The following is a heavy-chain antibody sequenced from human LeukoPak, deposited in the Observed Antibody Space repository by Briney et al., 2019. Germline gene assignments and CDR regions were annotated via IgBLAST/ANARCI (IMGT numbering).Heavy chain of an antibody. J-gene: IGHJ4*02. CDR2: ISSSGSTI. D-gene: IGHD3-3*01. CDR3: ARDGPTYYDFWSGYLAS. Sequence: GGSLRLSCAASGFTFSSYGMHWVRQAPGKGLEWVSYISSSGSTIYYADSVKGRFTISRDNAKNSLYLQMNSLRAEDTAVYYCARDGPTYYDFWSGYLASWGQGTLVTVSS. V-gene: IGHV3-48*04. CDR1: GFTFSSYG.